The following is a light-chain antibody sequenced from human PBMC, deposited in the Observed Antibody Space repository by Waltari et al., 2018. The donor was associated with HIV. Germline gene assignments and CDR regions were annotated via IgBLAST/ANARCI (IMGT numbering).Light chain of an antibody. Sequence: QSVLTQPPSVSGAPGQRVTISCTGGSSNIGADSDVHWYQQIPGTAPKLRISGNKIRPEGVPDRFPASRSGASASRAITGVQAEDEADYFGQSYDRSLSAAVVVGGGTKLTVL. CDR1: SSNIGADSD. CDR3: QSYDRSLSAAVV. J-gene: IGLJ2*01. CDR2: GNK. V-gene: IGLV1-40*01.